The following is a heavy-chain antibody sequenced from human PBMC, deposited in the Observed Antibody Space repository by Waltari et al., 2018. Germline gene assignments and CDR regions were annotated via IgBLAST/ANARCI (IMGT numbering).Heavy chain of an antibody. V-gene: IGHV4-39*01. CDR3: ARRSRGSGSYAFGAFDI. CDR1: GSLSSPTYY. J-gene: IGHJ3*02. CDR2: MSSRRHT. Sequence: QLQLPESGPGLVKPSETLSLTCTVPGSLSSPTYYWGWLRPPPGKGLEWIGSMSSRRHTYYNPSLKSRVTISVDTSKNQFSLRLSSVTAADTAVYYCARRSRGSGSYAFGAFDIWGQGTMVIVSS. D-gene: IGHD1-26*01.